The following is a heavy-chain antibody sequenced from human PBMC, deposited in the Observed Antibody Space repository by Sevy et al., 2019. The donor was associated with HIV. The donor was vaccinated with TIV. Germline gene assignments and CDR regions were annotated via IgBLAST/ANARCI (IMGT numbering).Heavy chain of an antibody. D-gene: IGHD1-26*01. J-gene: IGHJ4*02. CDR3: ARDGGVGAKDY. Sequence: GGCLRLSCAASGFTFSSYAMHWVRQAPGKGLEWVAVISYDGSNKYYADSVKGRFTISRDNSKNTLYLQMNSLRAEDKAVYYRARDGGVGAKDYWGQGTLVTVSS. CDR2: ISYDGSNK. CDR1: GFTFSSYA. V-gene: IGHV3-30-3*01.